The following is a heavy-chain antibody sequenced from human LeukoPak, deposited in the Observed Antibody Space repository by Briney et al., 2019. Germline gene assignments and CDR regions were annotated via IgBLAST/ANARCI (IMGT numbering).Heavy chain of an antibody. J-gene: IGHJ4*02. CDR1: GYTFTSYA. V-gene: IGHV1-3*01. D-gene: IGHD6-19*01. Sequence: ASVKVSCKASGYTFTSYAMHWVRQAPGQRLEWMGWINAGNGNTKYPQKFQGRVTITRDTSASTAYMELSSLRSEDTAVYYCARFTSSSGWGQGTLVTVSS. CDR2: INAGNGNT. CDR3: ARFTSSSG.